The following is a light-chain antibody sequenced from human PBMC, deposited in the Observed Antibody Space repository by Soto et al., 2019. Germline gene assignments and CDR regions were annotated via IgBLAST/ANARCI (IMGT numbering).Light chain of an antibody. V-gene: IGKV3-15*01. CDR3: QQYYSWPIT. CDR1: PNVGSA. Sequence: VLTQSPATVSVSPGESATVSCRASPNVGSALAWYQHKSGQAPRLLFYTASTWATGTPLRFSASGSGTEFTLTISSLQSEDLAVYYCQQYYSWPITVGGGTKVEI. CDR2: TAS. J-gene: IGKJ4*01.